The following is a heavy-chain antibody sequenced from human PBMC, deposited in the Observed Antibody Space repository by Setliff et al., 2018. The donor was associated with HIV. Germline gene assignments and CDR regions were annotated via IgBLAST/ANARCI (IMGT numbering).Heavy chain of an antibody. CDR2: IYYSGST. Sequence: KTSETLSLTCTVSGGSISSGGYYWSWIRQHPGKGLEWIGYIYYSGSTYYDPSLKSRVTISVDTSKNQFSLRLSSVTAADTAVFYCARRGPGDQTWFDPWGQGILVTVSS. V-gene: IGHV4-31*03. J-gene: IGHJ5*02. D-gene: IGHD7-27*01. CDR3: ARRGPGDQTWFDP. CDR1: GGSISSGGYY.